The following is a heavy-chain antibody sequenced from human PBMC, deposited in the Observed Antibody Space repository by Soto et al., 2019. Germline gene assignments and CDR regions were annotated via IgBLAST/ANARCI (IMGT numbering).Heavy chain of an antibody. J-gene: IGHJ6*02. Sequence: PSETLSLTCTVSGGSISSGGYYWSWIRQHPGKSLEWIGYIYYSGSTYYNPSLKSRVTISVDTSKNQFSLKLSSVTAADTAVYYCARDGRAYYDFWSYGMDVWGQGTTVTVSS. CDR1: GGSISSGGYY. D-gene: IGHD3-3*01. V-gene: IGHV4-31*03. CDR2: IYYSGST. CDR3: ARDGRAYYDFWSYGMDV.